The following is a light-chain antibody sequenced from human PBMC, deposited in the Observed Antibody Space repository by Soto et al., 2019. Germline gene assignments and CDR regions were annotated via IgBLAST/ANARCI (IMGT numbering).Light chain of an antibody. CDR2: RAS. J-gene: IGKJ1*01. Sequence: EIVMTQSPATLSVSPGERATLSCRASQSVSSNLAWYQQKPGQAPRLLIYRASTRATGIPARFSGSGSGTEFTLTISSRQSEDFAVYYYHHYNYWPPWTFGQGTKVEIK. CDR3: HHYNYWPPWT. CDR1: QSVSSN. V-gene: IGKV3-15*01.